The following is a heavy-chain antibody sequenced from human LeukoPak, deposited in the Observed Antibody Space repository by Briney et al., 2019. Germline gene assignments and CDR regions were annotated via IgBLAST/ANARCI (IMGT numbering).Heavy chain of an antibody. CDR2: INPNSGGT. Sequence: ASVKVSCKASGYTFTGYYMHWMRQAPGQGLEWMGWINPNSGGTNYAQKFQGWVTMTRDTSISTAYMELSRLRSDDTAVYYCARDLGVYYGSESYSRFVPWGQCTLVTVSS. D-gene: IGHD3-10*01. CDR3: ARDLGVYYGSESYSRFVP. V-gene: IGHV1-2*04. J-gene: IGHJ5*02. CDR1: GYTFTGYY.